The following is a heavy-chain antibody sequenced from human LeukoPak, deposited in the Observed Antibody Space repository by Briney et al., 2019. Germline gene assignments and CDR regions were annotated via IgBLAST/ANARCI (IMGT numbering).Heavy chain of an antibody. Sequence: AGGSLRLSCAASGFTFSSYWMSWVRQAPGKGLEWVANIRQDGGEKYYVGSVKGRFTVSRDNAKNSLYLQMNSLRAEDTAVYYCAREWNYYGSGIMDVWGKGTTVTVSS. J-gene: IGHJ6*04. V-gene: IGHV3-7*01. D-gene: IGHD3-10*01. CDR1: GFTFSSYW. CDR3: AREWNYYGSGIMDV. CDR2: IRQDGGEK.